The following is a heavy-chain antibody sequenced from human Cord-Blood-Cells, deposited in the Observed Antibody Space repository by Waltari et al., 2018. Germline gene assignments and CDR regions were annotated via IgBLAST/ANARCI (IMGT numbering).Heavy chain of an antibody. J-gene: IGHJ4*02. V-gene: IGHV3-33*01. CDR3: ARARITDYGDYYFDY. CDR2: IWDDGSNK. D-gene: IGHD4-17*01. CDR1: GFTFSSYG. Sequence: QVQLVESGGGVVQPGRSLRLSCAASGFTFSSYGMHWVRQAPGKGLEWVAVIWDDGSNKYYADSVKGRFTISRDNSKNTLYLQMNSLRAEDTAVYYCARARITDYGDYYFDYWGQGTLVTVSS.